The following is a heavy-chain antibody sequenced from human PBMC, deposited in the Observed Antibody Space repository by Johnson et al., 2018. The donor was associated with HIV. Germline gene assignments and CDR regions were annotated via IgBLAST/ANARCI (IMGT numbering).Heavy chain of an antibody. CDR3: ARDRRGQFLEWLSRWGAFDI. J-gene: IGHJ3*02. CDR1: GFTFDDYG. D-gene: IGHD3-3*01. Sequence: GQLVESGGGVVRPGGSLRLSCAPSGFTFDDYGMSWVRQAPGKGLEWVSGINWNGGSTGYADSVKGRFTISRDNAKNSLYLQMNSLRVEDTAFYYCARDRRGQFLEWLSRWGAFDIWGQGTMVTVSS. V-gene: IGHV3-20*04. CDR2: INWNGGST.